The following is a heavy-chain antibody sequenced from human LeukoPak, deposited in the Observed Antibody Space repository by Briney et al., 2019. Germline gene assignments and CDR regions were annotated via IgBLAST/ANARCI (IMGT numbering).Heavy chain of an antibody. Sequence: PSETLSLTCTVSGGSISSSNYFWSWIRQPPGQELEWIASINYGGTTYYNPSLKSRVTISVDTFKNQFSLRLTSVTTADTAVYLCARYVVYGSGKYFDYWGQGSLVSVSS. J-gene: IGHJ4*02. CDR1: GGSISSSNYF. V-gene: IGHV4-39*01. D-gene: IGHD3-10*01. CDR3: ARYVVYGSGKYFDY. CDR2: INYGGTT.